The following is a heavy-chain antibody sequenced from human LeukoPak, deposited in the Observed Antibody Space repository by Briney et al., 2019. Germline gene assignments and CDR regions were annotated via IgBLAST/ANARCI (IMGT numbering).Heavy chain of an antibody. J-gene: IGHJ4*02. CDR3: ARAGGYCGGDCYWPDY. Sequence: GGSLRLSCAASGFTFSSYWMSWVRQAPGKGLEWVANIKQDGSEKYYVDSVKGRFTISRDNAKNSLYLQMNSLRAEDTAVYYCARAGGYCGGDCYWPDYWGQGTLVTVSS. CDR1: GFTFSSYW. D-gene: IGHD2-21*02. CDR2: IKQDGSEK. V-gene: IGHV3-7*03.